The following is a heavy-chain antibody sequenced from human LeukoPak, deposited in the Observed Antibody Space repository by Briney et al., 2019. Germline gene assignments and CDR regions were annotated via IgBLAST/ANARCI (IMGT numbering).Heavy chain of an antibody. J-gene: IGHJ5*02. CDR1: GGSFSGYY. CDR3: ARGPDCSSTSCPNWFDP. Sequence: PSETLSLTCAVYGGSFSGYYWSWIRQPPGKGLGWIGEINHSGSTNYNPSLKSRVTISVDTSKNQFSLKLSSVTAADTAVYYCARGPDCSSTSCPNWFDPWGQGTLVTVSS. V-gene: IGHV4-34*01. CDR2: INHSGST. D-gene: IGHD2-2*01.